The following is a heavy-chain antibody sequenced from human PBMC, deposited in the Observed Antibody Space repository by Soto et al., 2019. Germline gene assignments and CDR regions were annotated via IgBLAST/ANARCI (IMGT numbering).Heavy chain of an antibody. CDR1: GYSISSGYY. CDR3: ARAGDYDFWSGYPVNDWFVP. D-gene: IGHD3-3*01. J-gene: IGHJ5*02. V-gene: IGHV4-38-2*01. Sequence: SETLSLTCAVSGYSISSGYYWGWIRQPPGKGLEWIGSIYHSGSTYYNPSLKSRVTISVDTSKNQFSLKLSSVTAADTAVYYCARAGDYDFWSGYPVNDWFVPWGQGTLVTVSS. CDR2: IYHSGST.